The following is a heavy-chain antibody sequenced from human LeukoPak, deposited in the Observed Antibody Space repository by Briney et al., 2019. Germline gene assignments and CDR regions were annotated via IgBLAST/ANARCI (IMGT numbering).Heavy chain of an antibody. CDR1: GGSISSSNW. D-gene: IGHD6-19*01. CDR2: IYHSGST. J-gene: IGHJ4*02. V-gene: IGHV4-4*02. CDR3: ARVRIAVDEVYFDY. Sequence: SGTLSLTCAVSGGSISSSNWWSWLRQPPGKGLEWIGEIYHSGSTNYNPSLKSRVTISVDKSKNQFSLKLSSVTAADTAVYYCARVRIAVDEVYFDYWGQGTLVTVSS.